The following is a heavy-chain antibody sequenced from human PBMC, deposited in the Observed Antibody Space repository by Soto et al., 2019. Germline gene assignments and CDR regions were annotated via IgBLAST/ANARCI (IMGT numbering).Heavy chain of an antibody. CDR3: ARVPLPGIAAAGTVYYYGMDV. J-gene: IGHJ6*02. Sequence: SQTLSLTCAISGDSVSSNSAAWNWIRQSPSRGLEWLGRTYYRSKWYNDYAVFVKSRITINPDTSKNQFSLQLNSVTPEDTAVYYCARVPLPGIAAAGTVYYYGMDVWGQGTTVTVSS. CDR1: GDSVSSNSAA. V-gene: IGHV6-1*01. CDR2: TYYRSKWYN. D-gene: IGHD6-13*01.